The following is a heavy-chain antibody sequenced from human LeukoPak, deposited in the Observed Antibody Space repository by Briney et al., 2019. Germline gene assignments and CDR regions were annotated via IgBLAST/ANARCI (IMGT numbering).Heavy chain of an antibody. CDR3: AKLCSSATCYEVY. CDR2: ISGSGGSA. J-gene: IGHJ4*02. D-gene: IGHD2-2*01. CDR1: GLAFSNYA. Sequence: PGGSLSLYCAASGLAFSNYAISWVRQAPGKGLEWVSAISGSGGSAYYADSVKGRFTISRDNSKNTLSLHMNTLRAGDTAVYYCAKLCSSATCYEVYWRQGTLVTVSS. V-gene: IGHV3-23*01.